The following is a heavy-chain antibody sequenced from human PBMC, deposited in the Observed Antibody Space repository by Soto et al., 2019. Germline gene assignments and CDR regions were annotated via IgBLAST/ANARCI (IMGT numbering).Heavy chain of an antibody. Sequence: EVQLLESGGGLVRPGGCLRLSCAASGFNFSSCDMRWVRQAPGKGLEWVSAISASGAGTYYADSVRGRFTISRDNSKNTLYLQRSSLRAEDPDVHYCAKVDGFLWFELDSWGQGTLVTVSS. J-gene: IGHJ4*02. V-gene: IGHV3-23*01. CDR3: AKVDGFLWFELDS. CDR1: GFNFSSCD. CDR2: ISASGAGT. D-gene: IGHD3-10*01.